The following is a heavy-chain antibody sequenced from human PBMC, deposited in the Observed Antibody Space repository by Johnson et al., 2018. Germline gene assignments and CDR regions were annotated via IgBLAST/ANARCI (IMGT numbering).Heavy chain of an antibody. CDR2: ISYDGSEK. Sequence: EQLGEAGGGVVQHGRSLRLSCAASGFTFSSYGMHWVRQAPCKGLEWVAVISYDGSEKYSVDSVKGRFIISRDNSKNTLYLQMNSLRAEDTAVYYCASQQLVYYYYMDVWGKGTTVTVSS. CDR3: ASQQLVYYYYMDV. J-gene: IGHJ6*03. D-gene: IGHD6-13*01. V-gene: IGHV3-30*03. CDR1: GFTFSSYG.